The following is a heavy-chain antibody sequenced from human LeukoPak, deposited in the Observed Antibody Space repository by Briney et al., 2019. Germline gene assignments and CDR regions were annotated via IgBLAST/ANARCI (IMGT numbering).Heavy chain of an antibody. V-gene: IGHV1-8*02. CDR2: MNPKSGYT. J-gene: IGHJ5*02. CDR1: GYTFISRD. CDR3: ARVTSGAGYNWFDA. Sequence: ASVKVSCKASGYTFISRDINWVRQATGQGLEWMGYMNPKSGYTAYGQRFHGRVTMTRNTSTNTAYMELSSLRSEDTAVYYCARVTSGAGYNWFDAWGPGTLVTVSS. D-gene: IGHD1-26*01.